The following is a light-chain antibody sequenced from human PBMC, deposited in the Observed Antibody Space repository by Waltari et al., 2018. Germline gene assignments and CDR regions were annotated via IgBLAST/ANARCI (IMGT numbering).Light chain of an antibody. J-gene: IGLJ3*02. CDR1: STDVGSSNS. CDR3: TSQSTNNVVL. Sequence: QSALTQPASVSGSPGQSITISCTGTSTDVGSSNSVSWYQDLPGQGRNVIIYDVTDRPSGVSARFSGSKSGNTASLTISELQAEDEANYYCTSQSTNNVVLFGGGTKVTVL. CDR2: DVT. V-gene: IGLV2-14*03.